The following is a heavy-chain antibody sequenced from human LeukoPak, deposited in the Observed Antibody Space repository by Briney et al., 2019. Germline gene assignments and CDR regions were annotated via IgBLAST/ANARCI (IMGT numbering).Heavy chain of an antibody. J-gene: IGHJ5*02. CDR2: MTPNSGNT. CDR3: ARGTLLQYNWFDP. V-gene: IGHV1-8*03. Sequence: ASVKALCKASGHNFTSYDINWVPQATGQGLALMGWMTPNSGNTGYAQKFQGRVTITRNTSISTAYMELSSLRSEDTAVYYCARGTLLQYNWFDPWGQGTLVTVSS. CDR1: GHNFTSYD.